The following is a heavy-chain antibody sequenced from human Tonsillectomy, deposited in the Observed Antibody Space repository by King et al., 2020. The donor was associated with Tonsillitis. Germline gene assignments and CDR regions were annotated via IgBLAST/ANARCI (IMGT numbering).Heavy chain of an antibody. D-gene: IGHD4-17*01. CDR1: GGSISSYY. Sequence: VQLQESGPGLVKPSETLSLTCTVSGGSISSYYWNWIRPPPGKGLEWIGYIYHSGSTNYNSSLKSRVTISVDTSKNQFSLKLSSVTAADTAVYYCARHHTVTPGFDYWGQGTLVTVSS. J-gene: IGHJ4*02. CDR2: IYHSGST. CDR3: ARHHTVTPGFDY. V-gene: IGHV4-59*08.